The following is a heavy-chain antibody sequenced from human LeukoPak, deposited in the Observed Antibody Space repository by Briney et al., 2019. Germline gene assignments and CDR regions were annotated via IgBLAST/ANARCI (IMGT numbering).Heavy chain of an antibody. CDR1: GFTFSSYA. J-gene: IGHJ3*02. Sequence: PGGSLRLAWAASGFTFSSYAISWVSQAARKGLEWVSAISGSGGRTYNADSVKGRFTMSRDNSKNTLYLEMNSLRAEDTVVYYCAKEHIVVVNAIAGAFDIWGQGTMVTVS. D-gene: IGHD2-21*01. V-gene: IGHV3-23*01. CDR3: AKEHIVVVNAIAGAFDI. CDR2: ISGSGGRT.